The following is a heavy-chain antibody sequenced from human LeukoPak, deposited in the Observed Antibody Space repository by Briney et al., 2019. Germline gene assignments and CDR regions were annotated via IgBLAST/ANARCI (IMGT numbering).Heavy chain of an antibody. V-gene: IGHV3-74*01. Sequence: QPGGSLRLSCAASGFTVSSSYMNWVRQAPGKGLVWVSRIYTDGIGTTYADSVKGRFTISRDNAKSTLYLQMNSLTVEDTAVYYCARGPLHYASGTYFRADSWGPGTLVTVSS. CDR3: ARGPLHYASGTYFRADS. J-gene: IGHJ5*01. CDR2: IYTDGIGT. CDR1: GFTVSSSY. D-gene: IGHD3-10*01.